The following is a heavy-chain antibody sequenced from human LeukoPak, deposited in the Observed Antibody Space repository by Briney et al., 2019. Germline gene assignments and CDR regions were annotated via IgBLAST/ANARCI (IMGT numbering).Heavy chain of an antibody. V-gene: IGHV3-49*04. Sequence: PGRSLRLSCTASGFTFGDYSMSWVRQAPGKGLEWVGFIRSKAYGGTTEYAASVKGRFTISRDDYKSIAYLQMNSLKTEDAAVYYCTRVRIVVVVAATPVWDYWGQGTLVIVSS. CDR2: IRSKAYGGTT. D-gene: IGHD2-15*01. CDR3: TRVRIVVVVAATPVWDY. CDR1: GFTFGDYS. J-gene: IGHJ4*02.